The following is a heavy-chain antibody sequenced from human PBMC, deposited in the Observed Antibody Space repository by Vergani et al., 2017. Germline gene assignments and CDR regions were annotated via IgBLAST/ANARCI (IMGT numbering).Heavy chain of an antibody. V-gene: IGHV2-70*13. CDR2: IDWDDDK. CDR1: GFSLTTSGMC. J-gene: IGHJ4*02. Sequence: QVTLRESGPALVKPTQTLTLTCTFSGFSLTTSGMCVTWIRQPPGKALEWLARIDWDDDKYYSTSLKTRLTISKDTSENQVVLTMTNMDPVDTATYYCARGYRTLDYWGQGTLVTVSS. D-gene: IGHD6-13*01. CDR3: ARGYRTLDY.